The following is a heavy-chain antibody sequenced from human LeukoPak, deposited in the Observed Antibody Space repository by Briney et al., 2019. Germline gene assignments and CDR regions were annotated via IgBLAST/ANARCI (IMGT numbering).Heavy chain of an antibody. CDR3: ARDCSSTSCSDY. CDR2: IYSGGST. Sequence: GGSLRLSCAASGFTVSSNYMSWVRQAPGKGLEWVSVIYSGGSTYYADSVKGRFTISRDNSKNTLYLQMNSLRAEDTAVYYCARDCSSTSCSDYWGQGTLVTVSS. V-gene: IGHV3-66*01. CDR1: GFTVSSNY. J-gene: IGHJ4*02. D-gene: IGHD2-2*01.